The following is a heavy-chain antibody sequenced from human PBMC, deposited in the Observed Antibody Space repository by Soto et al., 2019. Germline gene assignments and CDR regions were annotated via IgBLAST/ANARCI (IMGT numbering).Heavy chain of an antibody. Sequence: SETLSLTCAVYGGSFSGYYWSWIRQPPGKGLEWIGEINHSGSTNYNPSLKSRVTISVDTSKNQFSLKLSSVTAADTAVYYCARGVGCSGGSCYSFFGRSLPGYFDYWGQGTLVTVSS. CDR3: ARGVGCSGGSCYSFFGRSLPGYFDY. D-gene: IGHD2-15*01. CDR2: INHSGST. V-gene: IGHV4-34*01. J-gene: IGHJ4*02. CDR1: GGSFSGYY.